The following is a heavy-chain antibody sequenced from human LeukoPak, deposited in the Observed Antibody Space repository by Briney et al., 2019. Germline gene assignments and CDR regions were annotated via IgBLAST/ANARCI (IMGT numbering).Heavy chain of an antibody. CDR1: GFTFGTSG. D-gene: IGHD3-22*01. CDR2: IWYDGSNK. J-gene: IGHJ4*02. CDR3: ARARGVSTGYRPIDY. V-gene: IGHV3-33*01. Sequence: GGSLRLSCAASGFTFGTSGMYWVRQAPGKGLEWVAVIWYDGSNKHYAESVKGRFSISRDNSKSTLYLRMNSLRAEDTAVYYCARARGVSTGYRPIDYWGQGTLVTVSS.